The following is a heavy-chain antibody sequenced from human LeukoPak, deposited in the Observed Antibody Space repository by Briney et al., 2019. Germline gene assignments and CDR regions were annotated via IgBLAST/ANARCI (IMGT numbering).Heavy chain of an antibody. CDR1: GGSISGYY. V-gene: IGHV4-59*01. D-gene: IGHD2-2*01. CDR3: AREEDQHCGMDV. Sequence: SETLSLTCTVSGGSISGYYWSWIRQSPGKGLEWIGYSDYSGGTNYNPSLKSRVTISIDTSKNQFSLKLSSVTAADTAVYYRAREEDQHCGMDVWGQGTTVTVSS. J-gene: IGHJ6*02. CDR2: SDYSGGT.